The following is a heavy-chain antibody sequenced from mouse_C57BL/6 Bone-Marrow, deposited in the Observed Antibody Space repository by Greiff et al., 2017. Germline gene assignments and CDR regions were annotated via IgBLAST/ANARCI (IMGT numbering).Heavy chain of an antibody. V-gene: IGHV1-52*01. J-gene: IGHJ4*01. Sequence: VQLQQPGAELGRPGSSVKLSCKASGYTFTSYWMHWVKQRPIQGLEWIGNIDPSDSETHYNQKFKDKATLTVDKSSSTAYMQLSSLTSEDSAVYYCARSYYAMDYWGQGTSVTVSS. CDR2: IDPSDSET. CDR3: ARSYYAMDY. CDR1: GYTFTSYW.